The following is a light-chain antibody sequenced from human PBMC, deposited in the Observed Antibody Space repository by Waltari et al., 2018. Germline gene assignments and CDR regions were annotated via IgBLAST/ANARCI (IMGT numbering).Light chain of an antibody. V-gene: IGKV1-39*01. CDR1: QGISSY. J-gene: IGKJ1*01. CDR3: QQGNSNPRT. CDR2: YAN. Sequence: DIQMSQSPSSLSASVGDRVTITCRASQGISSYLNWYQQKPGKAPKLLIYYANSLASGVPSRFSGSGSVTEFTLTISSLQPEDFATYYCQQGNSNPRTFGQGTKVEIK.